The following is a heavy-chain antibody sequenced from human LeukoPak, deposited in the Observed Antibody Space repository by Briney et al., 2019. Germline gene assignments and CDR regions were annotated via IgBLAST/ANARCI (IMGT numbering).Heavy chain of an antibody. Sequence: ASVKVSCKASGYTFTSYYMHWVRQAPGQGLEWMGIINPTGSSATYAQKFQGRVSMTRDMSTSPLYMELSSLTSGDTAVYYCARGDYYGSGSHRTPIYYYYYMDVWGKGTTVTVSS. D-gene: IGHD3-10*01. CDR2: INPTGSSA. CDR1: GYTFTSYY. J-gene: IGHJ6*03. V-gene: IGHV1-46*01. CDR3: ARGDYYGSGSHRTPIYYYYYMDV.